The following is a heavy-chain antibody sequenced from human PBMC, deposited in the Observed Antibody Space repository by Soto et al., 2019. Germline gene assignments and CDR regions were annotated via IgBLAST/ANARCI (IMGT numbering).Heavy chain of an antibody. CDR2: IIPIFGTA. J-gene: IGHJ4*02. CDR1: GGTFSSYA. CDR3: ASLAASIEEATPRAY. V-gene: IGHV1-69*01. D-gene: IGHD6-19*01. Sequence: SVEVSCEASGGTFSSYAISWLRQAPGQGFEWMGGIIPIFGTANYAQKFQGRVTITADESTSTAYMELSSLRSEDTAVYYCASLAASIEEATPRAYRGKGTSVPVSS.